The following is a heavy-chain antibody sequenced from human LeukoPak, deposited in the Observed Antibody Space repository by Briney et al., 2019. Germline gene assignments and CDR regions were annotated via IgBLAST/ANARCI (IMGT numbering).Heavy chain of an antibody. CDR1: GGSISSSNW. CDR2: IYHSGST. J-gene: IGHJ4*02. Sequence: PSETLSLTCAVSGGSISSSNWWSWVRQPPGKGLEWIGEIYHSGSTNYNPSLKSRVTISVDKSKNQFSLKLSSVTAADTAVYYCATNLDYYDSSGPPFDYWGQGTLVTVSS. D-gene: IGHD3-22*01. CDR3: ATNLDYYDSSGPPFDY. V-gene: IGHV4-4*02.